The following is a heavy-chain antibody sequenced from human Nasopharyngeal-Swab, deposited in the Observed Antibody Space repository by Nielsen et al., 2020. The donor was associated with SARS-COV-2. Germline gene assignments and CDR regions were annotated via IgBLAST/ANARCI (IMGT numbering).Heavy chain of an antibody. CDR2: IWYAGSNK. D-gene: IGHD5-18*01. V-gene: IGHV3-33*01. J-gene: IGHJ4*02. CDR3: ARAPPYDTPMVDYFDN. CDR1: GFTFSSHG. Sequence: GESLKISCAASGFTFSSHGMHWVRQAPGKGLEWVAVIWYAGSNKDYADPVKGRFTISRDNSKNTLYLQMNSLRAEDTAVYYCARAPPYDTPMVDYFDNWGQGTLVTVSS.